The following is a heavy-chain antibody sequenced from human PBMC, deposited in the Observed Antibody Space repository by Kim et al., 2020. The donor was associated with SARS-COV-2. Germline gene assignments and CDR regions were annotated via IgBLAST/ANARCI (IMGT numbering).Heavy chain of an antibody. Sequence: SETLSLTCAVYGGSFSGYYWSWIRQPPGKGLEWIGEINHSGSTNYNPSLKSRVTISVDTSKNQFSLKLSSVTAADTAVYYCARGDIHSPRAHYRYYYYGMDVWGQGATVTVSS. CDR2: INHSGST. V-gene: IGHV4-34*01. CDR1: GGSFSGYY. J-gene: IGHJ6*02. CDR3: ARGDIHSPRAHYRYYYYGMDV. D-gene: IGHD2-21*01.